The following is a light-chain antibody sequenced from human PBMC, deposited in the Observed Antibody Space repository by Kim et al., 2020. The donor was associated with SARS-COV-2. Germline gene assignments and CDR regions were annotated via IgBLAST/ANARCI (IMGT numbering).Light chain of an antibody. V-gene: IGLV2-23*02. CDR1: SSDVGGHDL. Sequence: GQSVTISCSGTSSDVGGHDLVSCFQQPPGKAPNLIIADVTKRPSGVSVRFSCSNSCNTASLTIIGLQAEDEADYYCCSYVGGSTYVFGTGTKVTVL. J-gene: IGLJ1*01. CDR3: CSYVGGSTYV. CDR2: DVT.